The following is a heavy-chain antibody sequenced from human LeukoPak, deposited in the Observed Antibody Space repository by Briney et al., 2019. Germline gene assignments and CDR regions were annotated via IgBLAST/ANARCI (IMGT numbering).Heavy chain of an antibody. Sequence: GTSVKVSCKASGFTFTSSAMQRVRQARGQRLEWVGWIVVGSGNTNYAQKFQERVTITRDMSISTAYMELSSLRSEDTAVYYCAAAQNFPVYCSGGSCSYYFDYWGQGTLVTVSS. V-gene: IGHV1-58*02. CDR2: IVVGSGNT. J-gene: IGHJ4*02. CDR1: GFTFTSSA. D-gene: IGHD2-15*01. CDR3: AAAQNFPVYCSGGSCSYYFDY.